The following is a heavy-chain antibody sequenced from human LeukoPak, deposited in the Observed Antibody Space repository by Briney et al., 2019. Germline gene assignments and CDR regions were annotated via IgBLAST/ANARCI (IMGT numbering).Heavy chain of an antibody. J-gene: IGHJ4*02. V-gene: IGHV4-39*07. D-gene: IGHD3-3*01. CDR3: ASLPGRRLLRFLEPRFDY. Sequence: PSETLSLTCTVSGGSISSSSYYWGWIRQPRGKGLEWIGSIYYSGSTYYNPSLKSRVTISVDTSKNQFSLKLSSVTAAGTAVYYCASLPGRRLLRFLEPRFDYWGQGTLVTVSS. CDR2: IYYSGST. CDR1: GGSISSSSYY.